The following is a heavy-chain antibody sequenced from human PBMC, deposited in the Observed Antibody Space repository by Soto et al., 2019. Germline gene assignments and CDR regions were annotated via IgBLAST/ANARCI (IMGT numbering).Heavy chain of an antibody. V-gene: IGHV1-46*01. CDR3: ARGQRTEHNSNWFDP. J-gene: IGHJ5*02. Sequence: GASVKVSCKASGYTFTSYYMHWVRQAPGQGLEWMGIINPSGGSTSYAQKFQGRVTMTRDTSTSTVYMKLSSVTAADTAVYYCARGQRTEHNSNWFDPWGQGTLVTVSS. D-gene: IGHD1-26*01. CDR1: GYTFTSYY. CDR2: INPSGGST.